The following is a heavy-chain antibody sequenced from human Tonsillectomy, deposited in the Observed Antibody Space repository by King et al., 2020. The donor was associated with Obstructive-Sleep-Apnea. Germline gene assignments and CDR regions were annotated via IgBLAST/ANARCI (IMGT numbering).Heavy chain of an antibody. D-gene: IGHD6-13*01. Sequence: QVQLVQSGAEVKKPGSSVKVSCKAAGGTFSSYGISWGRQAPGPGLEGMGGTIPLLHITNYAGNFKGRFTIVADKSTDTGYMELSSLRSEDTAMYYCARVSAATGKGPDFWGQGTLVTVSS. V-gene: IGHV1-69*10. J-gene: IGHJ4*02. CDR2: TIPLLHIT. CDR3: ARVSAATGKGPDF. CDR1: GGTFSSYG.